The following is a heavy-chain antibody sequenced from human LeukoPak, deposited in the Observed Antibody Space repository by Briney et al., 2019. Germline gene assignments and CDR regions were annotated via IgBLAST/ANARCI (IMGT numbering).Heavy chain of an antibody. CDR1: GYSISSGYY. Sequence: SETLSLTCTVSGYSISSGYYWGWIRQPPGKGLEWIGSIYHSGSTYYNPSLKSRVTISVDTSKNQFSLKLSSVTAADTAVYYCARDFGGSGSLYNWFDPWGQGTLVTVSS. D-gene: IGHD3-10*01. CDR3: ARDFGGSGSLYNWFDP. CDR2: IYHSGST. V-gene: IGHV4-38-2*02. J-gene: IGHJ5*02.